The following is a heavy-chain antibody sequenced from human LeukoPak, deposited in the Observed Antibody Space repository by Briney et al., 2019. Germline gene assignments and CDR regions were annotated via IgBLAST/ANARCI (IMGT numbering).Heavy chain of an antibody. D-gene: IGHD3-22*01. CDR3: ARGYYYDSSGYYYYFDY. Sequence: PGGSLRLSCAASGFSFSSYNMNWVRQTPGKGLEWVSSITSSSTYTFYADSVKGRFTISRDNARNSLYLQMNSLRAEDTAVYYCARGYYYDSSGYYYYFDYWGQGTLVTVSS. V-gene: IGHV3-21*04. J-gene: IGHJ4*02. CDR1: GFSFSSYN. CDR2: ITSSSTYT.